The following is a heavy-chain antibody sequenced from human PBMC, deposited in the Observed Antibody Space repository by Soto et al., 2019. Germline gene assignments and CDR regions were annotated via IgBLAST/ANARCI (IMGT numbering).Heavy chain of an antibody. Sequence: QVQLVQSGAEVKKPGSSVKVSCKDSGGTFSSYAISWVRQAPGQGLEWRGGIIPIFGTANYAQKFQGRVTITADESTSTAYMELSSLRSEDTAVYYCARDSRSTAARRYRFDPWGQGTLVPVSS. J-gene: IGHJ5*02. CDR2: IIPIFGTA. CDR1: GGTFSSYA. CDR3: ARDSRSTAARRYRFDP. D-gene: IGHD6-6*01. V-gene: IGHV1-69*01.